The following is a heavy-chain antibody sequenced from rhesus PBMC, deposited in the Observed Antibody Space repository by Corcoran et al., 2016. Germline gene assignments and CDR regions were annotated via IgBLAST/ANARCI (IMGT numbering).Heavy chain of an antibody. D-gene: IGHD1-44*02. Sequence: QLQLQESGPGLVKPSETLSVTCAVSGGSISSSYWSWIRQAPGKGLEWIGYIYGSGSSTNYNPPLNSRVTLSVDKSKNQLSLKLSSVTTAYTAVYYCARRYSGSYSFDYWGQGVLVTVSS. CDR2: IYGSGSST. CDR1: GGSISSSY. CDR3: ARRYSGSYSFDY. J-gene: IGHJ4*01. V-gene: IGHV4-169*01.